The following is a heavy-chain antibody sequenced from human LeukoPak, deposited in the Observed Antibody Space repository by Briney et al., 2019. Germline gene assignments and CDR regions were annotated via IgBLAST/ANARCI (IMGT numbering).Heavy chain of an antibody. Sequence: ASVTVSCKASRYTFTRYYMHWVRQAPGQGLEWMGIINPSGDSTTYAQKFQGRVTMTRDTSTSTVYMELYSLTSEDTAVYYCAVRAVRGVMGFDYWGQGTQVTVSS. CDR2: INPSGDST. D-gene: IGHD3-10*01. V-gene: IGHV1-46*01. CDR1: RYTFTRYY. CDR3: AVRAVRGVMGFDY. J-gene: IGHJ4*02.